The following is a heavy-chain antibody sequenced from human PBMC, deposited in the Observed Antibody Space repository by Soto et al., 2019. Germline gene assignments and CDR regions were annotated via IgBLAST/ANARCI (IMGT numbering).Heavy chain of an antibody. V-gene: IGHV2-5*02. CDR1: GFSLSTSGVG. D-gene: IGHD3-10*01. CDR2: IYWDDDK. CDR3: AHRQEYYGSGSWFRSLYYFDY. Sequence: QITLKESGPTLVKPTQTLTLTCTFSGFSLSTSGVGVGWIRQPPGKALEWLALIYWDDDKRYSPSLKSRLTITKDTSKNQVVLTMTNMDPVDTATYYCAHRQEYYGSGSWFRSLYYFDYWGQGTLVTVSS. J-gene: IGHJ4*02.